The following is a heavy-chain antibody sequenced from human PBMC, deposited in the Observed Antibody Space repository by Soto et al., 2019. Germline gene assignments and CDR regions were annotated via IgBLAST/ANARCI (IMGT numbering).Heavy chain of an antibody. D-gene: IGHD4-17*01. CDR3: ARVPDYDYGDYVGDFDY. CDR2: ISANNGNT. CDR1: GYTFTSYG. J-gene: IGHJ4*02. Sequence: QVQLVQSGAEVKKPGASVKVSCKASGYTFTSYGISWVRQAPGQGLEWMGWISANNGNTNYAQKLQGRVTMTTDTSTSTTYRELRSLRSDDTAVYYCARVPDYDYGDYVGDFDYWGQGTLVTVSS. V-gene: IGHV1-18*01.